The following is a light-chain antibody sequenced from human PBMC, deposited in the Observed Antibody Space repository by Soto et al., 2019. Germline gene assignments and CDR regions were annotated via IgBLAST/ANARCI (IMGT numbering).Light chain of an antibody. CDR1: QTIDRY. J-gene: IGKJ3*01. CDR3: QQSYNAPLN. Sequence: IQMTQSPSSLSASIGDTVTITCRASQTIDRYLNWFQQKSGQAPKLLMNAASSLRSGVPSRFSASGSGTDFTLTISSLQPEDYATYYCQQSYNAPLNFGPGTKVDIK. V-gene: IGKV1-39*01. CDR2: AAS.